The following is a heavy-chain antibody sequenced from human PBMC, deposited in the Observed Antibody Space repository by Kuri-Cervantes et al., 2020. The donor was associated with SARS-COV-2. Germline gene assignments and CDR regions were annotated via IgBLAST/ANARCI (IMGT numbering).Heavy chain of an antibody. J-gene: IGHJ5*02. CDR3: ARDTGCSSTSCYGDPYNWFDP. D-gene: IGHD2-2*01. CDR1: GGSISSYY. V-gene: IGHV4-4*07. CDR2: IYTSGST. Sequence: SETLSLTCTVSGGSISSYYWSWIRQPAGKGLEWIGRIYTSGSTNYNPSLKSRVTMSVDTSKNQFSLKLSSVTAADTAVYYCARDTGCSSTSCYGDPYNWFDPWGQGTLVTVSS.